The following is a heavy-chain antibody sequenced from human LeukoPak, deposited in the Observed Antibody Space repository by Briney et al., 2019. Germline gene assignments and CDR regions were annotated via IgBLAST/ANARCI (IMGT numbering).Heavy chain of an antibody. Sequence: SETLSFTCAVYGGSFSGYYWSWIRQPPGKGLEWIGEINHSGSTNYNPSLKSRVTISVDTSKNQFSLKLSSVTAADTAVYYCARTDGTGHFDYWGQGTLVTVSS. CDR3: ARTDGTGHFDY. J-gene: IGHJ4*02. CDR1: GGSFSGYY. D-gene: IGHD1-1*01. V-gene: IGHV4-34*01. CDR2: INHSGST.